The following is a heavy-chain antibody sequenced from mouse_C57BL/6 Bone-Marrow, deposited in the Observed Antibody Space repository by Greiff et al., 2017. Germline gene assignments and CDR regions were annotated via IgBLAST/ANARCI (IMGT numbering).Heavy chain of an antibody. CDR1: GYTFTIYW. CDR3: ARRGFDY. CDR2: IYPGSGST. J-gene: IGHJ2*01. Sequence: VQLQQSGAELVKPGASVKMSCKASGYTFTIYWITWVKQRPGQGLEWIGDIYPGSGSTNYNEQFKSKATLTVDTSSSTAYMQLSSLTSEDSAVXYCARRGFDYWGQGTTLTVSS. V-gene: IGHV1-55*01.